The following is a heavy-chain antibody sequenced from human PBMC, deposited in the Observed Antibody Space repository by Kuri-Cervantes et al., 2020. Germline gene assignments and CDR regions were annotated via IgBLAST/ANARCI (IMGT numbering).Heavy chain of an antibody. CDR1: GFTFSSYA. J-gene: IGHJ4*02. D-gene: IGHD3-9*01. CDR3: AKVLTGYFDY. CDR2: ISGGGDYT. Sequence: LSLTCAASGFTFSSYAMTWVRQAPGKGLEWVSTISGGGDYTYHADSVKGRFTISRDNSKNTLYLQMNSLRAEDTALYYCAKVLTGYFDYWGQGTLVTVSS. V-gene: IGHV3-23*01.